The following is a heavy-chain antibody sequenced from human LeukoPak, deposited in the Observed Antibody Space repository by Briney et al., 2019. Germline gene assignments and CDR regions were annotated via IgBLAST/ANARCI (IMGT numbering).Heavy chain of an antibody. D-gene: IGHD3-9*01. V-gene: IGHV1-2*02. CDR3: AREGFDGYSN. Sequence: ASVKVSCKVSGYTLTELSMHWVRQAPGQGLEWMGWINPNSGGTNYAQKFQGRVTMTRDTSISTAYMELSRLRSDDTAVYYCAREGFDGYSNWGKGTTVTVSS. CDR2: INPNSGGT. CDR1: GYTLTELS. J-gene: IGHJ6*04.